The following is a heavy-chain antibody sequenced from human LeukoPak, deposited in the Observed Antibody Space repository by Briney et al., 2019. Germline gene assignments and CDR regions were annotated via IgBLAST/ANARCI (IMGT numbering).Heavy chain of an antibody. Sequence: GGSLRPSCAASGFTFSSYAMHWVRQAPGTGLEYVSAISSDGRITYYANSVKGRFTISRDNSKNTLYLQMGSLRAEDMAVYYCARVSGWYWFDNWGQGTLVTVSS. J-gene: IGHJ4*02. CDR3: ARVSGWYWFDN. CDR1: GFTFSSYA. V-gene: IGHV3-64*01. CDR2: ISSDGRIT. D-gene: IGHD6-19*01.